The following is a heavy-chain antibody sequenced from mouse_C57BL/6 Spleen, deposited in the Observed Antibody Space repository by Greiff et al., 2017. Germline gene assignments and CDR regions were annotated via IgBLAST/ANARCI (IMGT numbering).Heavy chain of an antibody. D-gene: IGHD2-5*01. CDR1: GYTFTSYW. Sequence: QVQLQQPGAELVRPGSSVKLSCKASGYTFTSYWMDWVKQRPGQGLEWIGNIYPSDSETHYNQKFKDKATLTVDKSSSTAYMQLSSLTSEDPAVYYCARTYYSNYGFAMDYWGQGTSVTVSS. CDR3: ARTYYSNYGFAMDY. V-gene: IGHV1-61*01. CDR2: IYPSDSET. J-gene: IGHJ4*01.